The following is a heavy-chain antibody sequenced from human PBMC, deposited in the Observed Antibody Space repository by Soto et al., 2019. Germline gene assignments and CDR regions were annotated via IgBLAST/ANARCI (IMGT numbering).Heavy chain of an antibody. V-gene: IGHV4-39*01. CDR3: ARSSIKPQVFMYPFDS. J-gene: IGHJ4*02. CDR2: IYSNDNT. CDR1: GGSVSSNSYS. Sequence: PSETLSLTCTVSGGSVSSNSYSWGWVRQSPGKGLEWIGTIYSNDNTHYNPSLLSRVTISVDTSKNEFSLRLNSVTAADTAVYYCARSSIKPQVFMYPFDSWSQGTLVTVSS. D-gene: IGHD3-3*01.